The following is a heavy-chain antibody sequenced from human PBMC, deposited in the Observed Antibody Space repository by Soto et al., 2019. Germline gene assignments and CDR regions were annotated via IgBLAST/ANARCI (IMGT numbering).Heavy chain of an antibody. CDR3: ASAQLEYYDFWSGYGGGEFDY. V-gene: IGHV3-11*01. CDR1: GFTFSDYY. Sequence: GGSLRLSCAASGFTFSDYYMSWIRQAPGKGLEWVSYISSSGSTIYYADSVKGRFTISRDNAKNSLYLQMNSLRAEDTAVYYCASAQLEYYDFWSGYGGGEFDYWGQGTLVTVSS. CDR2: ISSSGSTI. D-gene: IGHD3-3*01. J-gene: IGHJ4*02.